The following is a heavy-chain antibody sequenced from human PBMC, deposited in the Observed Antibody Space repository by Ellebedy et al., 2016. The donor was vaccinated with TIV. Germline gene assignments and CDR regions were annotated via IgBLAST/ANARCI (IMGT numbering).Heavy chain of an antibody. J-gene: IGHJ4*02. Sequence: ASVKVSCKASGGTFSSYAISWVRQAPGQGLEWMGRIIPILGIANYAQKFQGRVTITADKSTSTAYMELSSLRSEDTAVYYCARDKNYYGSGSYLGLWGQGTLVTVSS. CDR3: ARDKNYYGSGSYLGL. D-gene: IGHD3-10*01. CDR2: IIPILGIA. V-gene: IGHV1-69*04. CDR1: GGTFSSYA.